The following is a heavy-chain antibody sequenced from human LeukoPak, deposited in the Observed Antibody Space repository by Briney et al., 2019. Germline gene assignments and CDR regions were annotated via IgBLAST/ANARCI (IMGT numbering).Heavy chain of an antibody. Sequence: ASVKVSCKASGYTFTGYYMHWVREAPGQGLEWMGWINPNSGGTNYAQKFQGRVTMARDTSISTAYMELSRLRSDDTAVYYCARVPTGSSYYYYYYMDVWGKGTTVTVSS. J-gene: IGHJ6*03. CDR1: GYTFTGYY. CDR2: INPNSGGT. CDR3: ARVPTGSSYYYYYYMDV. D-gene: IGHD1-1*01. V-gene: IGHV1-2*02.